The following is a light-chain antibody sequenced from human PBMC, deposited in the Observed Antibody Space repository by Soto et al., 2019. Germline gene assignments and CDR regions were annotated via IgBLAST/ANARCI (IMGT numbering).Light chain of an antibody. J-gene: IGLJ3*02. Sequence: QSALTQPTSASGSPGQSVTISCTGTSSDVGGYNYVSWYQQHPGKAPKLMIYGVSERPSGVPDRFSGSKSGNTASLTVSGLQAEDEADYYCSSYAGSSHLGVFGGGTKLTVL. V-gene: IGLV2-8*01. CDR1: SSDVGGYNY. CDR2: GVS. CDR3: SSYAGSSHLGV.